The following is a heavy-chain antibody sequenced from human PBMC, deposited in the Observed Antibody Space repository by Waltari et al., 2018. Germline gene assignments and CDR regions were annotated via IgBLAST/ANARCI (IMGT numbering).Heavy chain of an antibody. CDR1: GFTFTPAW. Sequence: EVQMVESGGGLVKPGDSLRLSCAASGFTFTPAWLPWVRQAPGKGLEWVGRIKRKSDGAITDFAAPVRGRFSISRDDSQNMVFLQMNSLRTEDTAVYYCTTLDAPWGGWGHGTLVTVSS. J-gene: IGHJ4*01. CDR2: IKRKSDGAIT. V-gene: IGHV3-15*01. D-gene: IGHD7-27*01. CDR3: TTLDAPWGG.